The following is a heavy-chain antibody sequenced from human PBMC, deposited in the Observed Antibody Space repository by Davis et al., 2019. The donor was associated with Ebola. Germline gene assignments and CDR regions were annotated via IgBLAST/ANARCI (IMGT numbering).Heavy chain of an antibody. D-gene: IGHD5-18*01. CDR3: ARDQGGVDTAMVWDWYFDL. CDR2: INHSGST. Sequence: MPSETLSLTCAVYGGSFSGYYWSWIRQPPGKGREWIGEINHSGSTNYNPSLKSRVTISVDTSKNQFSLKLSSVTAADTAVYYCARDQGGVDTAMVWDWYFDLWGRGTLVTVSS. J-gene: IGHJ2*01. CDR1: GGSFSGYY. V-gene: IGHV4-34*01.